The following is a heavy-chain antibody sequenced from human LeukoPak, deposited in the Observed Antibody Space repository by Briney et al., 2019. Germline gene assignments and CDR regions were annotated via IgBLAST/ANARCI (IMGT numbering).Heavy chain of an antibody. V-gene: IGHV3-23*01. Sequence: QAGGSLRLSCAASGFTFSSYSMNWVRQAPGKGLEWVSGISGSGGSTYFADSVKGRFTISRDNSQNTLYLQMNSLRAEDTAVYYCTKDPNGDYVGAFDPWGQGTLVTVSS. CDR2: ISGSGGST. CDR3: TKDPNGDYVGAFDP. CDR1: GFTFSSYS. D-gene: IGHD4-17*01. J-gene: IGHJ5*01.